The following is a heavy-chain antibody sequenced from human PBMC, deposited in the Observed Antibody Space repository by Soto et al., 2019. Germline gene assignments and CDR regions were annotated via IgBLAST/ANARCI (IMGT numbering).Heavy chain of an antibody. Sequence: GGSLRLSCAASGFTFSSYAMSWVRQAPGKGLEWVSAISGSGGSTYYADSVKGRFTISRDNSKNTLYLQMNSLRAEDTAVYYCAKWPQKIPYCSGGSCAGNAFDIWGQGTMVTVSS. CDR3: AKWPQKIPYCSGGSCAGNAFDI. CDR1: GFTFSSYA. J-gene: IGHJ3*02. CDR2: ISGSGGST. D-gene: IGHD2-15*01. V-gene: IGHV3-23*01.